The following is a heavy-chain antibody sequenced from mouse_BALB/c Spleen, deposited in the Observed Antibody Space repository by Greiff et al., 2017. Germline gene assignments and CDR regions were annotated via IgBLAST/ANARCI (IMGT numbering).Heavy chain of an antibody. V-gene: IGHV5-6-5*01. J-gene: IGHJ4*01. CDR2: ISSGGST. CDR3: AREMWYYAMDY. Sequence: VQLVESGGGLVKPGGSLKLSCAASGFTFSSYAMSWVRQTPEKRLEWVASISSGGSTYYPDSVKGRFTISRDNARNILYLQMSSLRSEDTAMYYCAREMWYYAMDYWGQGTSVTVSS. CDR1: GFTFSSYA.